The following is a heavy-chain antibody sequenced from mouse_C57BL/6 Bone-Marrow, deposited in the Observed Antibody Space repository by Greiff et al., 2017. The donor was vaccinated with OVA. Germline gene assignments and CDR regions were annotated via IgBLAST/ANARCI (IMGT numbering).Heavy chain of an antibody. CDR3: TRGYSNYYAMDY. CDR1: GYTFTDYE. D-gene: IGHD2-5*01. J-gene: IGHJ4*01. CDR2: IDPETGGP. V-gene: IGHV1-15*01. Sequence: VQLQQSGAELVRPGASVTLSCKASGYTFTDYEMHWVKQTPVHGLEWIGAIDPETGGPAYNQKFKGKAILTADKSSSTVYMGLRSLTSEDSAVYYCTRGYSNYYAMDYWGQGTSVTVSS.